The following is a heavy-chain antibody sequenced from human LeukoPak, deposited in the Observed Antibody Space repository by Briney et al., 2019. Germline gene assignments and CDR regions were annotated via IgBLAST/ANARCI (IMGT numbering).Heavy chain of an antibody. Sequence: PSETLSLTCTVSGGSISSYYWSWIRQPPGKGLEWIGYMYGSGSTNYNPSLKSRVTISVDTSKNQFSLKLSSATAADTAVYYCARDRYSGSLDAFDIWGQGTMVTVSS. J-gene: IGHJ3*02. CDR1: GGSISSYY. V-gene: IGHV4-59*01. CDR2: MYGSGST. D-gene: IGHD5-12*01. CDR3: ARDRYSGSLDAFDI.